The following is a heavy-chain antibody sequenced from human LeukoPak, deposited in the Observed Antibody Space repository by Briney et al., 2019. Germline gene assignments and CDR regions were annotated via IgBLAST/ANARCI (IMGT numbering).Heavy chain of an antibody. J-gene: IGHJ5*02. CDR2: INPSGGST. CDR1: GYTFTSYY. V-gene: IGHV1-46*01. D-gene: IGHD5-24*01. Sequence: ASVKVSCKASGYTFTSYYMHWVRQAPGQGLEWMGIINPSGGSTSYAQKFQGRVTITADKSTSTAYMELSSLRSEDTAVYYCARDFGDGYNPKYNWFDPWGQGALVTVSS. CDR3: ARDFGDGYNPKYNWFDP.